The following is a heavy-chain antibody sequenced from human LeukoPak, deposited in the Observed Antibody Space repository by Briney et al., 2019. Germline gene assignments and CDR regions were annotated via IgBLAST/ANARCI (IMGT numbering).Heavy chain of an antibody. Sequence: PGGSLRLSCAASGFTFSSYPLTWVRQAPGKGLEWVAAIGDSGGSTYYADSVKGRFTISRDNSKNTLYLQMNSLRAEDTAVYYCAKSYSIILWFGDDWGQGTLVTVSS. CDR3: AKSYSIILWFGDD. J-gene: IGHJ4*02. CDR2: IGDSGGST. D-gene: IGHD3-10*01. CDR1: GFTFSSYP. V-gene: IGHV3-23*01.